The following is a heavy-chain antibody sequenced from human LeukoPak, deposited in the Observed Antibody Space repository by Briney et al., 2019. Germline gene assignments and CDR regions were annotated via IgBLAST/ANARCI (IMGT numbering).Heavy chain of an antibody. J-gene: IGHJ4*02. CDR1: GGSISSYY. CDR2: IYSSGFT. V-gene: IGHV4-4*07. CDR3: ARGRAYYDSTGYGY. Sequence: SETLSLTCIVSGGSISSYYWSWIRQPAGKGLEWIGRIYSSGFTDYNPSLKSRVTMSVDTSKNQFSLRLSSVTAADTAVYYCARGRAYYDSTGYGYWGQGTLVTVSS. D-gene: IGHD3-22*01.